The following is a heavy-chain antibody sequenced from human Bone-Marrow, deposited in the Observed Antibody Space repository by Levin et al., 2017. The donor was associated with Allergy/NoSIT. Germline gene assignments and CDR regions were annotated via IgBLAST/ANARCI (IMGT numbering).Heavy chain of an antibody. V-gene: IGHV3-30*18. CDR3: VKDTGNYYDTTGHIDY. D-gene: IGHD3-16*01. CDR1: KFTFSNYA. Sequence: GGSLRLSCVASKFTFSNYAMHWVRQAPGKGLVWVASISYDGSFDYYADSVKGRFTISRDNSKNTLYLQVNSVTTGDTGVFYCVKDTGNYYDTTGHIDYWGQGTPVIVSS. J-gene: IGHJ4*02. CDR2: ISYDGSFD.